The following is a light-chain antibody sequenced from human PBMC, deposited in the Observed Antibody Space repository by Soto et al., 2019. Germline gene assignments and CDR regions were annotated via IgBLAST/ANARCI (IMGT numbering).Light chain of an antibody. CDR3: QQYGSSPLT. V-gene: IGKV3-20*01. CDR2: GAS. CDR1: QSFSTTY. J-gene: IGKJ4*01. Sequence: EIVLTQSPGTLSLSPGERATLSCRASQSFSTTYLAWYQQKSGQAPRLLIYGASSRATGIPDRFTGSGSGTDFTLTISRLEPEDFAVYYCQQYGSSPLTFGGGTKVEIK.